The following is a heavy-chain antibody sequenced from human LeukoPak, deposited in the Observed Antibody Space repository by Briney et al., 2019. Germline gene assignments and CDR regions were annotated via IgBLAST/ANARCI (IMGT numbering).Heavy chain of an antibody. J-gene: IGHJ5*02. Sequence: SETLSLTCAVYGGSFSGYYWSWIRQPPGKGLEWIGEINHSGSTNYNPSLKSRVTISVDTSKNQFSLKLSSVTAADTAVYYCARGGELVSPYNWFDPWGPGTLVTVSS. CDR3: ARGGELVSPYNWFDP. CDR1: GGSFSGYY. CDR2: INHSGST. V-gene: IGHV4-34*01. D-gene: IGHD1-1*01.